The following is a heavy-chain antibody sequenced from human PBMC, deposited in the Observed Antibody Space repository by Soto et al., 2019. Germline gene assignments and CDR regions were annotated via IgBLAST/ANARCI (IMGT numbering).Heavy chain of an antibody. CDR1: GFTFSGSA. Sequence: GGSLRLSCAASGFTFSGSAMHWFRQASGKGLEWVGRIRSKANSYATAYAASVKGRFTISRDDSKSTAYLQMNSLKTEDTAVYYCTRMVYDILTGYSDDAFDIWGQGTMVTVSS. CDR2: IRSKANSYAT. V-gene: IGHV3-73*01. J-gene: IGHJ3*02. CDR3: TRMVYDILTGYSDDAFDI. D-gene: IGHD3-9*01.